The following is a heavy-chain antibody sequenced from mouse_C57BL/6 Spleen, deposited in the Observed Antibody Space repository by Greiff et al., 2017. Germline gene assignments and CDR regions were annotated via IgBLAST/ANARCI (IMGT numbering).Heavy chain of an antibody. CDR3: ARNLIYYGYSWFAY. CDR1: GYTFTSYW. J-gene: IGHJ3*01. Sequence: VQLQQPGAELVKPGASVKMSCKASGYTFTSYWITWVKQRPGQGLEWIGDIYPGSGSTNYNEKFKSKATLTVDTSSSTAYMQLSSLTSEDSAVYYCARNLIYYGYSWFAYWGQETLVTVSA. V-gene: IGHV1-55*01. D-gene: IGHD2-2*01. CDR2: IYPGSGST.